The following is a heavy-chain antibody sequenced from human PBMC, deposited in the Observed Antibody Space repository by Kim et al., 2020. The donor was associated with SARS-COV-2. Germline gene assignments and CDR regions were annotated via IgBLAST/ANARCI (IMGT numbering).Heavy chain of an antibody. V-gene: IGHV1-69*13. CDR1: GGTFSSYA. J-gene: IGHJ6*02. CDR2: IIPIFGTA. D-gene: IGHD5-18*01. Sequence: SVKVSCKAXGGTFSSYAISWVRQAPGQGLEWIGGIIPIFGTANYAQKFQGRVTITADESTSTAYMELSSLRSEDTAVYYCARDPKGVYSYGYYYYYGMDVWGQGTTVTVSS. CDR3: ARDPKGVYSYGYYYYYGMDV.